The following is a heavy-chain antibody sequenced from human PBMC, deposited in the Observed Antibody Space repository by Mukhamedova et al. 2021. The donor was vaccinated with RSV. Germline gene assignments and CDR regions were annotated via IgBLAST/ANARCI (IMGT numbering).Heavy chain of an antibody. J-gene: IGHJ4*02. V-gene: IGHV3-23*01. D-gene: IGHD4-11*01. Sequence: VKGRFSISRDNSNNTLYLQMSSLRAEDTAIYYCAKDFWTTVTRFDYWGQGTLVTVSS. CDR3: AKDFWTTVTRFDY.